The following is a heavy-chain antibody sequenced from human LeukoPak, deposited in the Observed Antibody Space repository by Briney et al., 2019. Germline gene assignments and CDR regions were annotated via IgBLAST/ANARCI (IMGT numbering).Heavy chain of an antibody. CDR3: ARMYYDSSGYYHFDY. CDR2: INPNSGGT. J-gene: IGHJ4*02. CDR1: GYTFTGYY. Sequence: GASVKVSCKASGYTFTGYYMHWVRQAPGQGLEWMGWINPNSGGTNYAQKFQGRVTMTRDTSISTAYVELSRLRSDDTAVYYCARMYYDSSGYYHFDYWGQGTLVTVSS. V-gene: IGHV1-2*02. D-gene: IGHD3-22*01.